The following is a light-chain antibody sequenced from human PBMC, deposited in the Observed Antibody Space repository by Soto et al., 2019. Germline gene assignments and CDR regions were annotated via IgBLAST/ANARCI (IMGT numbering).Light chain of an antibody. CDR1: SSDVGGYNF. Sequence: QSALTQPASVSGSPGQSITISCTGTSSDVGGYNFVSWYQQHPDKAPKLVIYEVSNRPSGVSNRFSGSKSGNTASLTISGLQTEDEANYYCTSYTSSTSLVLFGGGTKLTVL. CDR3: TSYTSSTSLVL. J-gene: IGLJ2*01. CDR2: EVS. V-gene: IGLV2-14*01.